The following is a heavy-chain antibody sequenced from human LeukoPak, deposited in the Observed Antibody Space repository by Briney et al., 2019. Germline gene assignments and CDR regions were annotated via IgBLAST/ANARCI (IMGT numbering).Heavy chain of an antibody. Sequence: ASVKVSCKASGYTFTSYGISWVRQAPGQGLEWMGWISAYNGNTNYAQKLQGRVTMTTDTSTSTAYMEVRSLRSDDTAVYYCARDVPHYYGSGSYYKDWGQGTLVTVSS. CDR1: GYTFTSYG. D-gene: IGHD3-10*01. CDR2: ISAYNGNT. V-gene: IGHV1-18*01. CDR3: ARDVPHYYGSGSYYKD. J-gene: IGHJ4*02.